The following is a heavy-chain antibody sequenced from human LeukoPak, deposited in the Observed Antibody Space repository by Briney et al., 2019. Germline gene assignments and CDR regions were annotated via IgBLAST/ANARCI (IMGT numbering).Heavy chain of an antibody. CDR1: GDSISGSTYY. D-gene: IGHD3-10*01. CDR3: ATSYYGSGTYYNWFDP. V-gene: IGHV4-39*01. Sequence: SETLSLTCTVSGDSISGSTYYWCWIRQPPGKGLEWIVSIHYSGSTQYNPSLKSRVSTSVDTSKNQFFLKLTSVSAADTAVYYCATSYYGSGTYYNWFDPWGQGTLVTVSS. CDR2: IHYSGST. J-gene: IGHJ5*02.